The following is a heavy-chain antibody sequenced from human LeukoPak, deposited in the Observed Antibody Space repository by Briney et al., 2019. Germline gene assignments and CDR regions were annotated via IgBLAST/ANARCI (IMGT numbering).Heavy chain of an antibody. J-gene: IGHJ6*03. Sequence: SETLSLTCTVYGESFSGYYWTWIRQPPGQGLEWIGEINHSGSTNYTPSLKSRVTISVDTSKNQFSLKLSSVTAADTAVYYCARRPRYSSSWANLKNYYYYYMDVWGKGTTVTISS. D-gene: IGHD6-13*01. CDR2: INHSGST. CDR1: GESFSGYY. V-gene: IGHV4-34*01. CDR3: ARRPRYSSSWANLKNYYYYYMDV.